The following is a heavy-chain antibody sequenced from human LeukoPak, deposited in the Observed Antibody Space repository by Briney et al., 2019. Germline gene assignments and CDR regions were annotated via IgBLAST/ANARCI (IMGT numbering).Heavy chain of an antibody. V-gene: IGHV4-39*01. Sequence: SETLSPTCTVSGGSISSDSYSWGWIRQPPGRGLEWIGNIFYSGSTYYNPSLKSRVTISVDTSNNQFSLKLSSVTAADTAVYYCARRTRGGGEPYYYYYMDVWGKGTTVTVSS. J-gene: IGHJ6*03. CDR1: GGSISSDSYS. CDR3: ARRTRGGGEPYYYYYMDV. CDR2: IFYSGST. D-gene: IGHD3-10*01.